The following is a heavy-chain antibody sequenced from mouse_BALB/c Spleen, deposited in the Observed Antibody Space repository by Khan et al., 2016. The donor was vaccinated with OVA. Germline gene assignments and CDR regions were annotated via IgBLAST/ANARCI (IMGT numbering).Heavy chain of an antibody. Sequence: EVQLQESGPGLVKPSQSLSLTCTVTGYSITSGYGWNWLRQFPGNTLEWMGYISYSGSTNYNPSLNSRLPITRDPSKNQFFLQLNSVTTEDTATYYCARTARIKYWGQGTTLTVSS. CDR3: ARTARIKY. CDR1: GYSITSGYG. V-gene: IGHV3-2*02. J-gene: IGHJ2*01. CDR2: ISYSGST. D-gene: IGHD1-2*01.